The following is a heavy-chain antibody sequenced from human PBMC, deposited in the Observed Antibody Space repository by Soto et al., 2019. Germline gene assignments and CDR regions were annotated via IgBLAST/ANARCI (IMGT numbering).Heavy chain of an antibody. Sequence: SETLSLTCTVSGGAISGSSYYWGWIRQPPGKGLECIGSVHYSGSTDYNPSLKSRVTISVDTSKNQFSLKLTSVTAADTAVYFCASFSGATYGDYGGGINYWGQGTLVTVSS. V-gene: IGHV4-39*01. J-gene: IGHJ4*02. D-gene: IGHD4-17*01. CDR3: ASFSGATYGDYGGGINY. CDR2: VHYSGST. CDR1: GGAISGSSYY.